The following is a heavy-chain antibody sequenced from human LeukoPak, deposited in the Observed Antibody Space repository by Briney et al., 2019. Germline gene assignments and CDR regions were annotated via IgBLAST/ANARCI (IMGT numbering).Heavy chain of an antibody. CDR2: ISSSSNYI. J-gene: IGHJ3*02. CDR1: GFTFSSYS. Sequence: GGSLRLSCAASGFTFSSYSMNWVRQAPGKGLEWVSSISSSSNYIYYADSVKGRFTISRDNAKNSLYLQMNSLRAEDTAVYYCARAKMFYYEGGTYYHAFDIWGQGTMVTVSS. V-gene: IGHV3-21*01. CDR3: ARAKMFYYEGGTYYHAFDI. D-gene: IGHD3-22*01.